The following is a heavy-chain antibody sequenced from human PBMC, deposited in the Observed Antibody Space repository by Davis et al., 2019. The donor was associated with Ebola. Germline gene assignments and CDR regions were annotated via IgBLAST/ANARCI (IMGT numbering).Heavy chain of an antibody. J-gene: IGHJ6*02. D-gene: IGHD3-10*01. CDR2: ISSSSSYI. CDR3: AKDLLWFGELFRYYYYYYGMDV. V-gene: IGHV3-21*01. Sequence: GESLKISCAASGFTFSSYSMNWVRQAPGKGLEWVSSISSSSSYIYYADSVKGRFTISRDNAKNSLYLQMNSLRAEDTAVYYCAKDLLWFGELFRYYYYYYGMDVWGQGTTVTVSS. CDR1: GFTFSSYS.